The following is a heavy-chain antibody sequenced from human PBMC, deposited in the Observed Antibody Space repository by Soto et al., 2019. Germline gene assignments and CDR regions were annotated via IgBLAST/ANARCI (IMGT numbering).Heavy chain of an antibody. D-gene: IGHD3-3*01. Sequence: XETQSVPGTDAGGSSSNDVWCWIRQPPGKGLECIGYIYYSGNTNYNPSLKSRVTMSFDASKNQFSLKVTSVTAADTAVYYCARGHYDFYSGPRYRFFDCWGPGTLVTVSS. CDR2: IYYSGNT. J-gene: IGHJ4*02. V-gene: IGHV4-59*01. CDR1: GGSSSNDV. CDR3: ARGHYDFYSGPRYRFFDC.